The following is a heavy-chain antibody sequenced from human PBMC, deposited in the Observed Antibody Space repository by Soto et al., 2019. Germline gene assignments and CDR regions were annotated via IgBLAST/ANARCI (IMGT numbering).Heavy chain of an antibody. CDR2: INWNGNYI. V-gene: IGHV3-20*04. CDR1: RFTFDEFG. Sequence: AGSLRLSCAASRFTFDEFGMSWVRQVPGKGPEWVSSINWNGNYIRYADSVRGRFTISRDNVKNTLYVQMDSLRAEDTAVYYCAGGDCVGGTCYSLAGSFYYYMDVWGKGTTVTVSS. J-gene: IGHJ6*03. CDR3: AGGDCVGGTCYSLAGSFYYYMDV. D-gene: IGHD2-15*01.